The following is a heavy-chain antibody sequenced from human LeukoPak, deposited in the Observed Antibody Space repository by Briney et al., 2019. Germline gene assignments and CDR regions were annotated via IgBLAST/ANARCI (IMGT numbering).Heavy chain of an antibody. CDR3: ARTYSSSWPYYGMDV. CDR2: IYYSGST. V-gene: IGHV4-59*01. J-gene: IGHJ6*02. Sequence: NPSETLSLTCTVSGGSISSDYWSWIRQPPGKGLEWIGYIYYSGSTNYNPSLKSRVTISVDTSKNQFSLKLSSVAAADTAVYYCARTYSSSWPYYGMDVWGQGTTVTVSS. CDR1: GGSISSDY. D-gene: IGHD6-13*01.